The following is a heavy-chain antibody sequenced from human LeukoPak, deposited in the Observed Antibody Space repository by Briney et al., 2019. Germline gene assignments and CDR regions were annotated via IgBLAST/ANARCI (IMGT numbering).Heavy chain of an antibody. CDR3: ARVFWSGYGVNWFDP. Sequence: GGSLRLSCAASEFTLSSYWMSWVRQAPGKGLEWVANIKQDGSEKYYLDSVKGRFTISRDNAKNSLYLQMNSLRAEDTAVYYCARVFWSGYGVNWFDPWGQGTLVTVSS. CDR1: EFTLSSYW. D-gene: IGHD3-3*01. V-gene: IGHV3-7*01. CDR2: IKQDGSEK. J-gene: IGHJ5*02.